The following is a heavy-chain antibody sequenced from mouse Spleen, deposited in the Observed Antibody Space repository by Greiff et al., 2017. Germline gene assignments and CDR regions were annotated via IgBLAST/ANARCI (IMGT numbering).Heavy chain of an antibody. Sequence: VQVVESGPGLVQPSQSLSITCTVSGFSLTSYGVHWVRQSPGKGLEWLGVIWSGGSTDYNAAFISRLSISKDNSKSQVFFKMNSLQADDTAIYYCARKERAYDGYFDYWGQGTTLTVSS. CDR2: IWSGGST. V-gene: IGHV2-2*01. J-gene: IGHJ2*01. CDR1: GFSLTSYG. D-gene: IGHD2-3*01. CDR3: ARKERAYDGYFDY.